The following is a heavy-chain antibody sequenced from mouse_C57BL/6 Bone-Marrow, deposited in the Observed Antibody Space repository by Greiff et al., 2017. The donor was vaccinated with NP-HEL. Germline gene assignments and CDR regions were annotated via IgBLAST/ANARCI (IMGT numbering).Heavy chain of an antibody. CDR3: TTDRSDY. V-gene: IGHV14-4*01. Sequence: EVQLVESGAELVRPGASVKLSCTASGFNIKDDYMHWVKQRPEQGLEWIGWIDPENGDTEYASKFQGKATITADTSSNTAYLQLSSLTSEDTAVYYCTTDRSDYWGQGTTLTVSS. J-gene: IGHJ2*01. CDR2: IDPENGDT. D-gene: IGHD2-14*01. CDR1: GFNIKDDY.